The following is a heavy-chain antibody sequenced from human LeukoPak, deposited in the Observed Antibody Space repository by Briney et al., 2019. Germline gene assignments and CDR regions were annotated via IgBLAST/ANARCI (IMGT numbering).Heavy chain of an antibody. J-gene: IGHJ1*01. CDR2: IYYSGST. CDR3: ASTVTENFQH. D-gene: IGHD4-17*01. V-gene: IGHV4-30-4*01. Sequence: SQTLSLTCTVSGGSISSGDYYWSWIRQPPGKGPEWIGYIYYSGSTYHNPSLKSRVTISVDTSKNQFSLKLSSVTAADTAVYYCASTVTENFQHWGQGTLVTVSS. CDR1: GGSISSGDYY.